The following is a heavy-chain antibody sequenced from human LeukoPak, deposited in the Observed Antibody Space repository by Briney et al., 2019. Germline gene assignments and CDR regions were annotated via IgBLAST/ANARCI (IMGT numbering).Heavy chain of an antibody. V-gene: IGHV4-34*01. CDR1: GGSFSGYY. J-gene: IGHJ4*02. D-gene: IGHD3-3*01. CDR3: ARAYDFWSGYDY. Sequence: SETLSLTCAVYGGSFSGYYWSWLRQPPGKGLEWIGEINHSGSTNYNPSLKSRVTISVDTSKNQFSLKLSSVTAADTAVYYCARAYDFWSGYDYWGQGTLVTVSS. CDR2: INHSGST.